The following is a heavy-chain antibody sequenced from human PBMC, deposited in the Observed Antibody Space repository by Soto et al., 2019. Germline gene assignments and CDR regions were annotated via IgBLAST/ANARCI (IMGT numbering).Heavy chain of an antibody. Sequence: QLQLQESSPGLVKPSETLSLTCAVSGGSISSSSYYWGWIRQPPGKGLEWIGSIYYSGSTYYTPSLQSRVAISVDTSKNQFSLKLNSVTAADTAVYYCARRTVNIRTFYSGLKTHCFDYWGQGTLVTVSS. CDR2: IYYSGST. CDR1: GGSISSSSYY. V-gene: IGHV4-39*01. CDR3: ARRTVNIRTFYSGLKTHCFDY. J-gene: IGHJ4*02. D-gene: IGHD6-19*01.